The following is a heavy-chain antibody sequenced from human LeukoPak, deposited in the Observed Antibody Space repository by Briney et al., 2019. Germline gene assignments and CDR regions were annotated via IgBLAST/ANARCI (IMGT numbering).Heavy chain of an antibody. CDR2: ISGSGGST. CDR3: ANRPTAHDY. V-gene: IGHV3-23*01. Sequence: GGSLRLSSAAPGFTFRSAAMSGVPEAPGKGLEGVAAISGSGGSTYYADSVKGRFTISRDNSKNTLYLQMNSLRAENTAVYYCANRPTAHDYWGQGTLVTVSS. D-gene: IGHD4-17*01. J-gene: IGHJ4*02. CDR1: GFTFRSAA.